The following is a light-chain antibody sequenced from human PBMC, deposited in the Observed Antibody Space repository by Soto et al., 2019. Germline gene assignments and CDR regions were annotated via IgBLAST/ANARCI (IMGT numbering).Light chain of an antibody. CDR1: QTVRTNY. Sequence: ELTQSPFTLYLNPWEISTLSFSASQTVRTNYLAWYQQKPGQAPRLLIYGASNRATGIPDRFSGSGSGTDFTLTISRLETEDFAVYYCQQYFILGTFGQ. CDR3: QQYFILGT. CDR2: GAS. V-gene: IGKV3-20*01. J-gene: IGKJ1*01.